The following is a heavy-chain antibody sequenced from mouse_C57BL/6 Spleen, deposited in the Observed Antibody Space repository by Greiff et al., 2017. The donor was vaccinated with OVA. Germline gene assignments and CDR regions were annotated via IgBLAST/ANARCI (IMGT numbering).Heavy chain of an antibody. V-gene: IGHV1-39*01. J-gene: IGHJ4*01. Sequence: VQLKESGPELVKPGASVKISCKASGYSFTDYNMNWVKQSNGKSLEWIGVINPNYGTTSYNQKFKGKATLTVDQSSSTAYMQLNSLTSEDSAVYYCARRITTVVADAMDYWGQGTSVTVSS. CDR2: INPNYGTT. CDR1: GYSFTDYN. D-gene: IGHD1-1*01. CDR3: ARRITTVVADAMDY.